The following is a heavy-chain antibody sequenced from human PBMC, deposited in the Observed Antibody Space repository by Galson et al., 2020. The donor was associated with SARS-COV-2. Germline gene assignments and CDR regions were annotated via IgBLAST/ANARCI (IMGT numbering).Heavy chain of an antibody. CDR1: GGSFSGYC. V-gene: IGHV4-34*01. J-gene: IGHJ3*02. D-gene: IGHD3-9*01. CDR2: INHRGTT. Sequence: SETLSLTCAVYGGSFSGYCWSWIRQPPGKGLEWIGEINHRGTTNYNPSLKSRITMSVDMSKNQFSLKLSSVTAADTAVYYCARAPDVDILTGDYADGFDIWGQGTMVTVSS. CDR3: ARAPDVDILTGDYADGFDI.